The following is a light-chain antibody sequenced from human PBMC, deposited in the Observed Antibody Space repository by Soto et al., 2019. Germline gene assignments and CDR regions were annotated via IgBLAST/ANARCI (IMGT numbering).Light chain of an antibody. CDR3: QQYGSSWT. V-gene: IGKV3-20*01. J-gene: IGKJ1*01. CDR2: ATY. Sequence: EIVLTQSPGTLSLSPGERATLSCRASQSGSSSYLAWYQQKPGQAPRLLIYATYNRATGIPGRFSGSGSGKDFTLTITRLEPEDFAVYYCQQYGSSWTFGQGTKVEIK. CDR1: QSGSSSY.